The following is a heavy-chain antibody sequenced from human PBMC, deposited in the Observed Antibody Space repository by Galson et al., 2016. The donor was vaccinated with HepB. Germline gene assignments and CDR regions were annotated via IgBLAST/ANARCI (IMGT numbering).Heavy chain of an antibody. V-gene: IGHV4-59*01. CDR2: IYYSGST. CDR1: GGSISSYY. Sequence: EPLSLTCTVSGGSISSYYWSWIRQPPGKGLEWFGYIYYSGSTNYNPSLKSRVTISVDTSKNQFSLKLRSVTAADTAVYYCAASRPRYCSGGRCFMDVWGQGTTVTVSS. J-gene: IGHJ6*02. CDR3: AASRPRYCSGGRCFMDV. D-gene: IGHD2-15*01.